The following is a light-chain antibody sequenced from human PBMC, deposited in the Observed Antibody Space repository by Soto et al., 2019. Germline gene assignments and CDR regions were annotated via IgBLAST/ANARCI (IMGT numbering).Light chain of an antibody. CDR1: SSDIGACNY. CDR2: DVT. J-gene: IGLJ3*02. V-gene: IGLV2-14*03. CDR3: SSYTTINTVVV. Sequence: QSVLTQPASVSGSPGQSITFSCTGTSSDIGACNYVSWYQHHPGKAPKLLIYDVTDRPSGVSDRFSGSKSGTTASLTISGLQAEDEADYFCSSYTTINTVVVFGGGTKLTVL.